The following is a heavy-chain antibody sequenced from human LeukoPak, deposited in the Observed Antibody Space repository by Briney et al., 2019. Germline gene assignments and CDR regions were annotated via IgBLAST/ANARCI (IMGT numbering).Heavy chain of an antibody. CDR2: INAGNGNT. D-gene: IGHD2-15*01. Sequence: VASVTVSCKASGYTFTSYAMHWVRQAPGQRLEWMGWINAGNGNTKYSQKFQGRVTITRDTSASTAYMELSSLRSEDTAVYYCHGSFLVVVAATSEYYFDYWGQGTLVTVSS. J-gene: IGHJ4*02. CDR1: GYTFTSYA. CDR3: HGSFLVVVAATSEYYFDY. V-gene: IGHV1-3*01.